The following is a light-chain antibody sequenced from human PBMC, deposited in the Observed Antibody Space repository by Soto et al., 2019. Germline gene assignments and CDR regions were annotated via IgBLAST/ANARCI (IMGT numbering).Light chain of an antibody. Sequence: DIQMTQSPSTLSASVGVRVTITCRASQSISSWLAWYQQKPGKAPKLLIYDASSLESGVRSRFSGSRSGTEFPLTTSSLQPYDFATYDCQQYNSYPSFGQGTKVEI. CDR3: QQYNSYPS. J-gene: IGKJ1*01. V-gene: IGKV1-5*01. CDR1: QSISSW. CDR2: DAS.